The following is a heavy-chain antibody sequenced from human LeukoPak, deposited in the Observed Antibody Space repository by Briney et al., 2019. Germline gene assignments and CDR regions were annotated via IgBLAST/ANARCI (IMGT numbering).Heavy chain of an antibody. CDR2: INPHSGGT. Sequence: ASVKVSCKASGYTFTGYYIHWVRQAPGQGLEWMGWINPHSGGTNYAQKFQGRVTMTRDTSISTAYMELSRLRSDDTAVYYCARDSGSYLHGDYWGQGTLVTVSS. CDR1: GYTFTGYY. J-gene: IGHJ4*02. CDR3: ARDSGSYLHGDY. V-gene: IGHV1-2*02. D-gene: IGHD1-26*01.